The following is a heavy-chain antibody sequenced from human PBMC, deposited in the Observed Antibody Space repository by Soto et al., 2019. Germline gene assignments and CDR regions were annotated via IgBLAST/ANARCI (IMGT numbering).Heavy chain of an antibody. D-gene: IGHD1-1*01. CDR2: INPSGGST. CDR3: ARDSPWELDRRQYYYYYGMDV. V-gene: IGHV1-46*01. Sequence: ASVKVSCKASGYTFTSYYMHWVRQAPRQELEWMGIINPSGGSTSYAQKFQGRVTMTRDTSTSTVYMELSSLRSEDTAVYYCARDSPWELDRRQYYYYYGMDVWGQGTTVTVS. J-gene: IGHJ6*02. CDR1: GYTFTSYY.